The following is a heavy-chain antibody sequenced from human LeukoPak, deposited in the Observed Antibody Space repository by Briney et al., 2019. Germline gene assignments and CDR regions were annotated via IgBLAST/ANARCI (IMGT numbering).Heavy chain of an antibody. CDR1: GGSISSSSYY. CDR3: ASVTPESGYSGYYYYYYYMDV. CDR2: IYYSGST. V-gene: IGHV4-39*01. J-gene: IGHJ6*03. Sequence: PSETLSLTCTVSGGSISSSSYYWGWIRQPPGKGLEWIGSIYYSGSTYYNPSLKSRVTISVDTSKNQFSLKLSSVTAADTAVYYCASVTPESGYSGYYYYYYYMDVWGKGTTVTISS. D-gene: IGHD1-26*01.